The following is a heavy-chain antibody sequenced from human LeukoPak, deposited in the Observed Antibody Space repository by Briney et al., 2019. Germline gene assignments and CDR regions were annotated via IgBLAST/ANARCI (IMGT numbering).Heavy chain of an antibody. D-gene: IGHD1-26*01. CDR3: AKRPTHTELQDVDY. Sequence: GGSLSLSCAASGFTFSSYAMSWVRQAPGKGLEGVSAISGSGGSTYYADSVKGRFTISRDNSKNTLYLQMNSLRAEDTAVYYCAKRPTHTELQDVDYWGQGTLVTVSS. CDR2: ISGSGGST. V-gene: IGHV3-23*01. CDR1: GFTFSSYA. J-gene: IGHJ4*02.